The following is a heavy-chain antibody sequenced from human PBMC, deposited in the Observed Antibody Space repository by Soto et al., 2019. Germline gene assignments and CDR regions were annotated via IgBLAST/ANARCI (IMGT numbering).Heavy chain of an antibody. CDR2: LSPSGGST. Sequence: GSLRLSCAASGFTFTTYGMSWVRQAPGKGLEWVSSLSPSGGSTYYADSVKGRFTISRDNAKNSLFLQMDSLRAEDTAVYYCARGWLGPDYWGQGTLVTVSS. V-gene: IGHV3-21*01. J-gene: IGHJ4*02. CDR3: ARGWLGPDY. D-gene: IGHD5-12*01. CDR1: GFTFTTYG.